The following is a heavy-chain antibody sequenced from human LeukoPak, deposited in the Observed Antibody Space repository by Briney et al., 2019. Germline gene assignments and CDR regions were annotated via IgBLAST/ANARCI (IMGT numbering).Heavy chain of an antibody. Sequence: GASVKVSCKASGYTFTSYGISWVRQAPGQGLEWMGWISGYNGNTNYAQKLQGRVTMTTDTSTSTAYMELRSLRSDDTALYYCARGGSSYYWDASDIWGQGTLVTVSS. D-gene: IGHD1-26*01. V-gene: IGHV1-18*01. J-gene: IGHJ3*02. CDR3: ARGGSSYYWDASDI. CDR2: ISGYNGNT. CDR1: GYTFTSYG.